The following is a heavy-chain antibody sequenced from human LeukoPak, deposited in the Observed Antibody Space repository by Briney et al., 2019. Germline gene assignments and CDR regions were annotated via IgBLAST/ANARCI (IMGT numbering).Heavy chain of an antibody. J-gene: IGHJ4*02. CDR2: IITILGIA. Sequence: ASVKVSCKASGGTFSSYAISCVRQAPGQGLEWVGRIITILGIANYAQKFQGRVTITADKSTSTAYMELRSLRSEDTAVYYCARDPLRYFEWPLGYFDYWGQGTLVTVSS. D-gene: IGHD3-9*01. V-gene: IGHV1-69*04. CDR3: ARDPLRYFEWPLGYFDY. CDR1: GGTFSSYA.